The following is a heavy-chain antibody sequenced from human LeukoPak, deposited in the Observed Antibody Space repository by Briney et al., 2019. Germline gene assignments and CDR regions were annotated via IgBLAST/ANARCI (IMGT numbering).Heavy chain of an antibody. Sequence: PGGSLRLSCAASGFTFSSYSMNWVRQAPGKGLEWVSYISSSSSTIYYADSVKGRFTISRDNSKNTLYLQMNSLKAEDTALYYCAKSSNEWELNSFDYWGQGTLVPVSS. CDR1: GFTFSSYS. V-gene: IGHV3-48*01. D-gene: IGHD1-26*01. CDR2: ISSSSSTI. CDR3: AKSSNEWELNSFDY. J-gene: IGHJ4*02.